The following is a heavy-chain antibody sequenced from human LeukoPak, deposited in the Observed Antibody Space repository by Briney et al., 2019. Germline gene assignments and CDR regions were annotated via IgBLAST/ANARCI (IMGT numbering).Heavy chain of an antibody. V-gene: IGHV1-18*01. Sequence: ASVKVSCKASGYTFTSYGISWVRQDPGQGLEWMGWISAYNGNTNYAQKLQGRVTMTTDTSTSTAYMELRSLRSDDTAVYYCARPSPIAAAGTGHHDYWGQGTLVTVSS. J-gene: IGHJ4*02. D-gene: IGHD6-13*01. CDR3: ARPSPIAAAGTGHHDY. CDR2: ISAYNGNT. CDR1: GYTFTSYG.